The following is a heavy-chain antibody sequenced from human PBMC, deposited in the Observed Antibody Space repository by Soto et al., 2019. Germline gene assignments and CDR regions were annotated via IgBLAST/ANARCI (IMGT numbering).Heavy chain of an antibody. J-gene: IGHJ4*02. CDR1: GGTFSSYA. V-gene: IGHV1-69*05. CDR2: IIPIFGTA. Sequence: SVKVSCKASGGTFSSYAISWVRQAPGQGLEWMGGIIPIFGTANYAQKFQGRVTITTDKSTSTAYMELRSLRSDDTAVYYCAREFLFDYWGQGTLVTVSS. CDR3: AREFLFDY.